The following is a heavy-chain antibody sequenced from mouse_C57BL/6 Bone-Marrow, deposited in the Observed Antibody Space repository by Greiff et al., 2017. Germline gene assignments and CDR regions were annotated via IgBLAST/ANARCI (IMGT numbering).Heavy chain of an antibody. CDR2: INPSTGGT. D-gene: IGHD2-3*01. Sequence: EVQLQQSGPELVKPGASVKISCKASGYSFTGYYMNWVKQSPEKSLEWIGEINPSTGGTTYNQKFKAKATLTVDKSSSTAYMQLKSLTSEDSAVYYCARSNDGYLYWYFDVWGTGTTVTVSS. CDR3: ARSNDGYLYWYFDV. CDR1: GYSFTGYY. J-gene: IGHJ1*03. V-gene: IGHV1-42*01.